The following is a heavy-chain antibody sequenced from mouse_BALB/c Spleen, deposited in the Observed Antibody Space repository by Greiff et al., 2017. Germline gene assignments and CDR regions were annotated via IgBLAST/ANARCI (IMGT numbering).Heavy chain of an antibody. CDR1: GFTFSSYA. J-gene: IGHJ4*01. V-gene: IGHV5-6-5*01. CDR3: ARGDSSYAMDY. CDR2: ISSGGST. Sequence: EVKLVESGGGLVKPGGSLKLSCAASGFTFSSYAMSWVRQTPEKRLEWVASISSGGSTYYPDSVKGRFTISRDNARNILYLQMSSLRSEDTAMYYCARGDSSYAMDYWGQGTSVTVSS.